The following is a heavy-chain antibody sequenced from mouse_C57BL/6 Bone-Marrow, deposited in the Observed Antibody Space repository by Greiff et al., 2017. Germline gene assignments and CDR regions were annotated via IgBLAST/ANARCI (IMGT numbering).Heavy chain of an antibody. CDR1: GYTFTSYW. V-gene: IGHV1-50*01. J-gene: IGHJ3*01. CDR3: AVAWFAY. CDR2: IDPSDSYT. Sequence: QVQLQQPGAELVKPGASVKLSCKASGYTFTSYWMQWVKQRPGQGLEWIGEIDPSDSYTNYNQKFKGKATLTVDTSSSTAYLQLSSLTSEDSAVYYCAVAWFAYWGQGTLVTVSA.